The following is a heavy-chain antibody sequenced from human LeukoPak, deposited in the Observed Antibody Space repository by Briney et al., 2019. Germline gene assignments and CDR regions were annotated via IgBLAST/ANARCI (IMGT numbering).Heavy chain of an antibody. Sequence: VKVSCXASGYTFTSYGISWVRQAPGQGLEWMGWISAYNGNTNYAQKLQGRVTMTTDTSTSTAYMELRSLRSDDTAVYYCARDLNRDGYNYNWFDPWGQGTLVTVSS. CDR2: ISAYNGNT. V-gene: IGHV1-18*01. D-gene: IGHD5-24*01. J-gene: IGHJ5*02. CDR1: GYTFTSYG. CDR3: ARDLNRDGYNYNWFDP.